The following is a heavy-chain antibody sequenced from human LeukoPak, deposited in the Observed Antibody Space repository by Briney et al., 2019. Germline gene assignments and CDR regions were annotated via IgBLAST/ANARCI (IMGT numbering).Heavy chain of an antibody. CDR2: ISGSGGST. CDR3: AKLRGNSGSYYYFDY. V-gene: IGHV3-23*01. J-gene: IGHJ4*02. Sequence: GGSLRLSCAASGFTFSSYSMSWVRQAPGKGLEWVSAISGSGGSTYYADSVKGRFTISRDNSKNTLYLQMNSLRAEDTALYYCAKLRGNSGSYYYFDYWGQGTLVTVSS. D-gene: IGHD1-26*01. CDR1: GFTFSSYS.